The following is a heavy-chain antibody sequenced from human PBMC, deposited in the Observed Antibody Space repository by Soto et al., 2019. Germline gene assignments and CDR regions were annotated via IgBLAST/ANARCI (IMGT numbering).Heavy chain of an antibody. D-gene: IGHD3-10*01. J-gene: IGHJ4*02. CDR1: GFTFSNAW. CDR3: ATGGHFYGD. CDR2: DGGTT. Sequence: EVQLVESGGGLVKPGGSLRLSCAASGFTFSNAWMSWVRQAPGKGLEWVGRDGGTTDYAAPVKGRFTISRDDSDNTVYLQMTSLKIEDTAVYYCATGGHFYGDCGQGTLVTVSS. V-gene: IGHV3-15*01.